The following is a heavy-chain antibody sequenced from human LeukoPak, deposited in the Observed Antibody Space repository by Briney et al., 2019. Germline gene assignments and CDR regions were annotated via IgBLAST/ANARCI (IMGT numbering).Heavy chain of an antibody. Sequence: SETLSLTCTVSGGSISSGSYYWSWIRQPAGKGLEWIGRIYTSGSTNYNPSLKSRVTISVDTSKNQFSLKLSSVTAADTAVYYCARELWFGELSHFDYWGQGTLVTVSS. CDR1: GGSISSGSYY. CDR3: ARELWFGELSHFDY. V-gene: IGHV4-61*02. J-gene: IGHJ4*02. D-gene: IGHD3-10*01. CDR2: IYTSGST.